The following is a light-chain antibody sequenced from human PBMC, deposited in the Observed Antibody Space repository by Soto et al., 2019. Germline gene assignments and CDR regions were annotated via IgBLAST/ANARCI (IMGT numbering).Light chain of an antibody. CDR1: QPVSSNF. J-gene: IGKJ5*01. CDR3: QQYANSPIT. Sequence: ELVLTQSPGTLSLSPGESAALSCRASQPVSSNFIAWYQQKPGQAPRLLIYGVSSRASGIPDRFFGSGSGTDFTLTINRLEPEDFAVYYCQQYANSPITFGQGTRLEIK. CDR2: GVS. V-gene: IGKV3-20*01.